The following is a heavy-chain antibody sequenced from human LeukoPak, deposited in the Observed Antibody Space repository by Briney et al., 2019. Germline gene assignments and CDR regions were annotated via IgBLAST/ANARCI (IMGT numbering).Heavy chain of an antibody. Sequence: GGSLRLSCAASGFTFSSYGMHWVRQAPGKGLEWVAVIWYDGSNKYYADSVKGRFTISRDNSKNTLYLQMNSLRAGDTAVYYCARDAGYCSGGSCYPGQFDYWGQGTLVTVSS. J-gene: IGHJ4*02. V-gene: IGHV3-33*01. CDR3: ARDAGYCSGGSCYPGQFDY. CDR2: IWYDGSNK. D-gene: IGHD2-15*01. CDR1: GFTFSSYG.